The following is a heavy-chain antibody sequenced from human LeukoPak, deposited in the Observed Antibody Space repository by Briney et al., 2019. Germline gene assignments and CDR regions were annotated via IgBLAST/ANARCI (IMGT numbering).Heavy chain of an antibody. CDR2: ITDGSHNI. V-gene: IGHV3-21*06. CDR1: GFTFSSYN. D-gene: IGHD5-12*01. Sequence: GGSLRLSCAASGFTFSSYNMNWVRQAPGKGLEWVSSITDGSHNIYYADSVKGRFTFSRDNAKNSLYLQMNSLRAEDTAVYYCARGSGYNFDYWGQGTLVTVSS. J-gene: IGHJ4*02. CDR3: ARGSGYNFDY.